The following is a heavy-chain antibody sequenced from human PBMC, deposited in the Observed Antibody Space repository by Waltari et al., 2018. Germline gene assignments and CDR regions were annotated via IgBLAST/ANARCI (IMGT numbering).Heavy chain of an antibody. J-gene: IGHJ4*02. CDR2: FDPEEGEI. V-gene: IGHV1-24*01. D-gene: IGHD2-15*01. Sequence: QVQLVQSGAAVKKPGASVKVSCKVSGYTLSELFMHWVRQAPGKGLEWMGSFDPEEGEIIYAQKFQGRLTMTEDTSTDTAYMELSSLRSEDTAVYYCATPPREEDRRYCSGGSCYYFDHWGQGALVTVSS. CDR3: ATPPREEDRRYCSGGSCYYFDH. CDR1: GYTLSELF.